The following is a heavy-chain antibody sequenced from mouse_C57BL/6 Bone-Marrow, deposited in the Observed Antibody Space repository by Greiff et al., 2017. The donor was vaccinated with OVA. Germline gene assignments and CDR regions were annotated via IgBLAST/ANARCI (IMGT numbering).Heavy chain of an antibody. CDR2: ISNGGGST. Sequence: DVKLQESGGGLVQPGGSLKLSCAASGFTFSDYYMYWVRQTPEKRLEWVAYISNGGGSTYYPDTVKGRFTISRDNAKNTLYLQMSRLKSEDTAMYYCARQGYDYDWYFDVWGTGTTVTVSS. CDR3: ARQGYDYDWYFDV. CDR1: GFTFSDYY. J-gene: IGHJ1*03. V-gene: IGHV5-12*01. D-gene: IGHD2-4*01.